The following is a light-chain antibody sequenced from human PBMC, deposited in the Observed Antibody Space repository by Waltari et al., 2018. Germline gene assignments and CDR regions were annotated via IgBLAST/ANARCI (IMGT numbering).Light chain of an antibody. CDR2: AAS. CDR1: QSINTY. CDR3: QQSYSTPPT. J-gene: IGKJ2*01. Sequence: DIQMTQSPSSLSASVGDRVTITCRASQSINTYLNWYQQKPWKAPKLLIYAASSLQSGVPSRFSGSGSWTDFTLTISSLQPEDFATYYCQQSYSTPPTFGQGTKLEIK. V-gene: IGKV1-39*01.